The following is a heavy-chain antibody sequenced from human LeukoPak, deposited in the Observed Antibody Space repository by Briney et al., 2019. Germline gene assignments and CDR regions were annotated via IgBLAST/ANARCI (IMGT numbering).Heavy chain of an antibody. V-gene: IGHV4-59*01. CDR3: ARVHSSGWYDDWYFDL. Sequence: SETLSLTCTVSGGSISSFYRSWIRQPPGKGLEWIGYIYYSGSTNYNPSLKSRVTISVDTSKNQFSLKLSSVTAADTAVYYCARVHSSGWYDDWYFDLWGRGTLVTVSS. J-gene: IGHJ2*01. CDR2: IYYSGST. D-gene: IGHD6-19*01. CDR1: GGSISSFY.